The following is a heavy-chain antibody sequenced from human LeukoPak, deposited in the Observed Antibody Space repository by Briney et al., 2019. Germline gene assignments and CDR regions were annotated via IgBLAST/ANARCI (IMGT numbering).Heavy chain of an antibody. Sequence: GGSLRLSCAASGFSMSSYGMHWVRQAPGKGLEWVAVIWYGGSNKYYADSVKGRFTISRDNSKNTLYLQMNSLRAEDTAVYYCAKVLIWGVNHGVDVWGQGTTVAVSS. CDR2: IWYGGSNK. V-gene: IGHV3-33*06. CDR1: GFSMSSYG. CDR3: AKVLIWGVNHGVDV. J-gene: IGHJ6*02. D-gene: IGHD3-10*01.